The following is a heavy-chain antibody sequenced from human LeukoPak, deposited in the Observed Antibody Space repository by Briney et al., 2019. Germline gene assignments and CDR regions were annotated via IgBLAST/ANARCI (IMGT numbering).Heavy chain of an antibody. CDR3: ARDHIGLIPDY. CDR2: IHITEST. Sequence: SETLSLTCTVSSGSIINYYWSWVRRSPGKGLEWIGRIHITESTNYNPSLKSRVTLSQDTSKSQISLRLRSVTAADTAVYYCARDHIGLIPDYWGQGILVSVSS. CDR1: SGSIINYY. J-gene: IGHJ4*02. D-gene: IGHD3-10*01. V-gene: IGHV4-4*07.